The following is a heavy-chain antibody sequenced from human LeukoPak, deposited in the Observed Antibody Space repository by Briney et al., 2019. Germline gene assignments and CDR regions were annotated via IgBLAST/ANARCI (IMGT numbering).Heavy chain of an antibody. Sequence: ASVKVSCKASGYTFTGYYMQWVRQAPGQGLEWMGWINPNSGGTNYAQKFQGRVTMTRDTSISTAYMELSRLRSDDTAVYYCARSRGTMVRGVIKSYYYYGMDVWGQGTTVTVSS. CDR1: GYTFTGYY. V-gene: IGHV1-2*02. CDR2: INPNSGGT. J-gene: IGHJ6*02. D-gene: IGHD3-10*01. CDR3: ARSRGTMVRGVIKSYYYYGMDV.